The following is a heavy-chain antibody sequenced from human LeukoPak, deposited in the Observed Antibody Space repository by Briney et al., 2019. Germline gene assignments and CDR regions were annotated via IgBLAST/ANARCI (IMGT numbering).Heavy chain of an antibody. Sequence: GGSLRLSCAASGSTFSSYWMSWVRQAPGKGLEWVANIKQDGSEKYYVDSVKGRFTISRDNAKNSLDLQMNSMRAEDTAVYYCARDLPLSADIVVVPAVPFDYWGQGTLVTVSS. D-gene: IGHD2-2*01. CDR1: GSTFSSYW. CDR3: ARDLPLSADIVVVPAVPFDY. CDR2: IKQDGSEK. V-gene: IGHV3-7*01. J-gene: IGHJ4*02.